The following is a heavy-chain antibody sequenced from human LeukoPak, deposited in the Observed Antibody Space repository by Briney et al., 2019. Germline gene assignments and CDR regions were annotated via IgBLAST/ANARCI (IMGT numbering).Heavy chain of an antibody. V-gene: IGHV4-39*06. Sequence: SETLSLTCTVSGRSISSSSYYWGWIRQPPGKGLEWIGSINYRGSTYYNPSLKIRVTISVDNSNNQFTLNVTSVPAADTAVYYCARDNSYMDVWGKGTTVTVSS. CDR1: GRSISSSSYY. CDR3: ARDNSYMDV. D-gene: IGHD4-11*01. J-gene: IGHJ6*03. CDR2: INYRGST.